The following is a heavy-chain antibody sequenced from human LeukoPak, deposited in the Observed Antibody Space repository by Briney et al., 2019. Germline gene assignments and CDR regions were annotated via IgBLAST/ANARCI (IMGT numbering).Heavy chain of an antibody. CDR3: ASLAYYYGSTPDY. V-gene: IGHV4-34*01. Sequence: PSETLSLTCAVYGGSFSGYYWSWIRQPPGKGLEWIGEINHSGSTNYNPSLKSRVTISVDTSKNQFSLKLSSVTAADTAVYYCASLAYYYGSTPDYWGQGTLVTVSS. CDR2: INHSGST. J-gene: IGHJ4*02. D-gene: IGHD3-10*01. CDR1: GGSFSGYY.